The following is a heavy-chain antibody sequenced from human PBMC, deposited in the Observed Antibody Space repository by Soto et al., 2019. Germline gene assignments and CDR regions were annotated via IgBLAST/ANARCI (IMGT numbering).Heavy chain of an antibody. CDR2: ISYSGST. V-gene: IGHV4-39*01. CDR3: ARTYVTDVVVVPASKDYMDV. CDR1: GGSISSSSSS. D-gene: IGHD2-2*01. J-gene: IGHJ6*03. Sequence: QLQLQESGPGLVKPSETLSVTCTVSGGSISSSSSSWGWIRQPPGKGLEWLGIISYSGSTYYSPSLKSRVTISVDASKNLFSLKLSSVTAADTAVYYCARTYVTDVVVVPASKDYMDVWGKGTTVTVSS.